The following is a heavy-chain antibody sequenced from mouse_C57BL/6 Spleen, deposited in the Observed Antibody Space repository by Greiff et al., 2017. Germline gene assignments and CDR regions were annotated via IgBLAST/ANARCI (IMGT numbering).Heavy chain of an antibody. V-gene: IGHV5-9-1*02. CDR3: TRELARGLAY. CDR2: ISSGGDYI. J-gene: IGHJ3*01. CDR1: GFTFSSYA. Sequence: EVQVVESGEGLVKPGGSLKLSCAASGFTFSSYAMSWVRQTPEKRLEWVAYISSGGDYIYYADPVKGRFTISRDNARTTLYLQMSSLKSEDTAMYYCTRELARGLAYWGQGTLVTVSA. D-gene: IGHD3-1*01.